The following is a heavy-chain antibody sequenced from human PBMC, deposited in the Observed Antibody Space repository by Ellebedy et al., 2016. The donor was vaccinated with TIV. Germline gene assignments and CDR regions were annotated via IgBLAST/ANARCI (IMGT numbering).Heavy chain of an antibody. V-gene: IGHV4-59*08. CDR3: ARTIGGTLYSSSWDD. J-gene: IGHJ4*02. Sequence: MPGGSLRLSCTVSGGSISSYYWSWIRQPPGKGLEWIGYIYYSGSTNYNPSLKSRVTISVDTSKNQFSLKLSSVTAADTAVYYCARTIGGTLYSSSWDDWGQGTLVTVSS. D-gene: IGHD6-13*01. CDR2: IYYSGST. CDR1: GGSISSYY.